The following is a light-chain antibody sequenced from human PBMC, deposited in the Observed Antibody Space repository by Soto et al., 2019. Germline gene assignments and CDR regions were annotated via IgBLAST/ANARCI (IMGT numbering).Light chain of an antibody. CDR2: GAS. J-gene: IGKJ1*01. CDR3: QIYNIAPWP. V-gene: IGKV1-27*01. CDR1: EDISNY. Sequence: DIQMTQSPSSLSASVGDRVTITCRASEDISNYLAWYQQKPGKVPKLLIYGASTLQSGVPSRFSGSGSGTDFTLTISSLQTEDVATYYCQIYNIAPWPFGQGTKVESK.